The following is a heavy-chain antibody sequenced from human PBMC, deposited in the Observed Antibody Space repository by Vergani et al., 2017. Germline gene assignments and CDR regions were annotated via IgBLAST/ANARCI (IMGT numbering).Heavy chain of an antibody. V-gene: IGHV3-11*05. CDR1: GFTFSDYY. D-gene: IGHD6-19*01. Sequence: QVQLVESGGGLVKPGGSLRLSCAASGFTFSDYYMSWIRQAPGKGLEWVSYISSSSSYTNYADSVKGRFTISRDNAKNSLYLQMNSLRAEDTALYYCAKSSSGQSIPDAFDIWGQGTMVTVSS. CDR3: AKSSSGQSIPDAFDI. CDR2: ISSSSSYT. J-gene: IGHJ3*02.